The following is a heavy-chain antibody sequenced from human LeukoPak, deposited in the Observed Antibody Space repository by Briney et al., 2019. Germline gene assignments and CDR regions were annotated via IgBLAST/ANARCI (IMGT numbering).Heavy chain of an antibody. CDR1: GGSISSYY. J-gene: IGHJ5*02. CDR3: ARDVWDSSGYSYGSLNWFDP. V-gene: IGHV4-59*01. D-gene: IGHD5-18*01. Sequence: SETLSLTCTVSGGSISSYYWSWIRQPPGKGLEWIGYIYYSGSTNYNPPLKSRVAISVDTSKNQFSLKLSSVTAADTAVYYCARDVWDSSGYSYGSLNWFDPWGQGTLVTVSS. CDR2: IYYSGST.